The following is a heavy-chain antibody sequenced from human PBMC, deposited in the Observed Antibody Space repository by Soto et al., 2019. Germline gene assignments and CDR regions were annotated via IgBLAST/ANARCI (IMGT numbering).Heavy chain of an antibody. CDR3: ARDRVPAAPRAWFDP. Sequence: SETLSLTCTVSGGSISSYYWSWIRQPPGKGLEWIGYIYYSGSTNYNPSLKSRVTISVDTSKNQFSLKLSSVTAADTAVYYCARDRVPAAPRAWFDPWGQGTLVTVSS. CDR1: GGSISSYY. J-gene: IGHJ5*02. CDR2: IYYSGST. V-gene: IGHV4-59*01. D-gene: IGHD2-2*01.